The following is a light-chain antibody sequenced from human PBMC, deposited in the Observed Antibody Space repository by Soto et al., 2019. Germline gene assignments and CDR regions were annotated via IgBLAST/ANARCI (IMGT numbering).Light chain of an antibody. J-gene: IGKJ2*01. CDR3: QQSYATPYT. V-gene: IGKV1-39*01. Sequence: DIQMTQSPSSLSASVGDRVTITCRASQSISNYLNWYQQKPGKAPKLLMYVASSLQSGVPSRFSGSGSGADFSLTISSLQPEDFATYFCQQSYATPYTFGQGTKLEIK. CDR1: QSISNY. CDR2: VAS.